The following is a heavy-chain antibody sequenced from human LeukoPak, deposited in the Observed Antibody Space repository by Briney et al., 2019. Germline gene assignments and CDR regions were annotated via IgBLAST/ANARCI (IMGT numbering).Heavy chain of an antibody. CDR1: GYSLTNYW. V-gene: IGHV5-51*01. CDR3: AVSMCSDGHNAFDY. Sequence: GESLQISCKGSGYSLTNYWIGWVRQMPGKGLEWMGIIYPGDSHTRYSPSFQGQVTISADKSITTAYLQWSSLRASDTAMYYCAVSMCSDGHNAFDYWGQGTLVTVSS. CDR2: IYPGDSHT. J-gene: IGHJ4*02. D-gene: IGHD5-24*01.